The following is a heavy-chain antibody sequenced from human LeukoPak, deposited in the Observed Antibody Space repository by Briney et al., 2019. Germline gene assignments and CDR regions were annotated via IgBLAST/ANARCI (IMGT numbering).Heavy chain of an antibody. D-gene: IGHD1-26*01. J-gene: IGHJ4*02. CDR1: GFTFDDYA. CDR2: ISWNSGSI. V-gene: IGHV3-9*01. CDR3: AKDKWELLAYYFDY. Sequence: SLRLSCAASGFTFDDYAMHWVRQAPGKGLEWVSGISWNSGSIGYADSVKGRFTISGDNAKNSLYLQMNSLRAEGTALYYCAKDKWELLAYYFDYWGQGTLVTVSS.